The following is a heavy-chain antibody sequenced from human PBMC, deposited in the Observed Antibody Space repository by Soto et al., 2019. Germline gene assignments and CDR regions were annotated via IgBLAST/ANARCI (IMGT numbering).Heavy chain of an antibody. Sequence: QVQVMQSGAEVKKPGASVKVSCKASGYTFTSYGISWVRQAPGQGLEWMGWISTYNGNTNNAQKLQGRVTMTTDTSTSTAYMELRSLRSDDTAVYYCGIHLYQSVFYYGMDVWGQGTTVTVSS. J-gene: IGHJ6*02. V-gene: IGHV1-18*01. CDR1: GYTFTSYG. CDR3: GIHLYQSVFYYGMDV. CDR2: ISTYNGNT. D-gene: IGHD2-2*01.